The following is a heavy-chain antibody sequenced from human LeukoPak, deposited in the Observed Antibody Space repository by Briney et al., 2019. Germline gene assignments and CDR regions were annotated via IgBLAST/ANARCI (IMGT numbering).Heavy chain of an antibody. J-gene: IGHJ4*02. V-gene: IGHV3-23*01. CDR2: ISGGGDIT. D-gene: IGHD2-21*02. CDR1: GFNFANHA. Sequence: GGSLRLSCAASGFNFANHAMSWVRQTPGKGLEWVSAISGGGDITYYADSVTGRYTISRDNSKDTLFLQMHSLRPGDTAVYYCVREDTPATANYWGQGTLVTISS. CDR3: VREDTPATANY.